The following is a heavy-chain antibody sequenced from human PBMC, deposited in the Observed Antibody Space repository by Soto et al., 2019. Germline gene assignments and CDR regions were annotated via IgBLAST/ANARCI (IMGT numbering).Heavy chain of an antibody. CDR2: IYYSGST. CDR3: ARDPDSSGHDAFDI. CDR1: GGSISSGGYY. J-gene: IGHJ3*02. D-gene: IGHD3-22*01. Sequence: SETLSLTCTVSGGSISSGGYYWSWIRQHPGKGLEWIGYIYYSGSTYYNPSLKSRVTISVDTSKNQFSLKLSSVTAADTAVYYCARDPDSSGHDAFDIWGQGTMVTVSS. V-gene: IGHV4-31*03.